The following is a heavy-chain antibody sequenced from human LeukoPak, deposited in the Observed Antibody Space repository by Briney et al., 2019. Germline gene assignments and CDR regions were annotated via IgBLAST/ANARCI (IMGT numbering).Heavy chain of an antibody. Sequence: ASVKVSCKASGYTFTGYYMHWVRQAPGQGLEWMGWINPNGGGTNYAQKFQGRVTMTRDTSISTAYMELSRLRSDDTAVYYCARGYDFWSGYRIDYWGQGTLVTVSS. J-gene: IGHJ4*02. CDR2: INPNGGGT. CDR3: ARGYDFWSGYRIDY. CDR1: GYTFTGYY. D-gene: IGHD3-3*01. V-gene: IGHV1-2*02.